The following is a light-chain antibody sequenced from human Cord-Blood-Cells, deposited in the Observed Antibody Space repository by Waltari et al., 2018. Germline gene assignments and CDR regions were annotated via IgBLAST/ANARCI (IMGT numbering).Light chain of an antibody. Sequence: QSALTQPASVSGSPGQSITISCTGTSSDVGSYNLVSWYHQHPGKAPNLMIYEGSKRPSGVSNRFSGSKSGNTASLTISGLQAEDEADYYCCSYAGSSTSWVFGGGTKLTVL. J-gene: IGLJ3*02. CDR2: EGS. CDR3: CSYAGSSTSWV. CDR1: SSDVGSYNL. V-gene: IGLV2-23*01.